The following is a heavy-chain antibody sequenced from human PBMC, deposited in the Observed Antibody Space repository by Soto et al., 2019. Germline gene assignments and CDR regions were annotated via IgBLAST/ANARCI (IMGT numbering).Heavy chain of an antibody. CDR3: ARDLGLRRYCSSTSCYDYYYGMDV. Sequence: SETLSLTCTVSGGSISSYYWSWIRQPPGKGLEWIGYIYYSGSTNYNPSLKSRVTISVDTSKNQFSLKLSSVTAADTAVYYCARDLGLRRYCSSTSCYDYYYGMDVWGQGTTVTVS. CDR2: IYYSGST. D-gene: IGHD2-2*01. J-gene: IGHJ6*02. CDR1: GGSISSYY. V-gene: IGHV4-59*01.